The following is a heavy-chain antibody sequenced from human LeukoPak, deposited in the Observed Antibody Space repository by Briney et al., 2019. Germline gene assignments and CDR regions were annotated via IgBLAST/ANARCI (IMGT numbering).Heavy chain of an antibody. CDR3: ARDRRGSSWSERDPVFDY. J-gene: IGHJ4*02. CDR1: GFTFSSYS. CDR2: ISSSSSYI. D-gene: IGHD6-13*01. Sequence: PGQSLRLSWAASGFTFSSYSMNWVRQAPGKGLEWVSSISSSSSYIYYADSVKGRFTISRDNAKNSLYLQMNSLRAEDTAVYYCARDRRGSSWSERDPVFDYWGQGTLVTVSS. V-gene: IGHV3-21*01.